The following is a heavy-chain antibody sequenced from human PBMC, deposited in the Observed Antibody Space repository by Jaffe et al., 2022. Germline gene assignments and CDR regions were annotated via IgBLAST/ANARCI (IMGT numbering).Heavy chain of an antibody. CDR1: GYSFTSYW. D-gene: IGHD3-22*01. J-gene: IGHJ2*01. V-gene: IGHV5-51*03. Sequence: EVQLVQSGAEVKKPGESLKISCKGSGYSFTSYWIGWVRQMPGKGLEWMGIIYPGDSDTRYSPSFQGQVTISADKSISTAYLQWSSLKASDTAMYYCVRGSYDSSGYYYVVIHWYFDLWGRGTLVTVSS. CDR3: VRGSYDSSGYYYVVIHWYFDL. CDR2: IYPGDSDT.